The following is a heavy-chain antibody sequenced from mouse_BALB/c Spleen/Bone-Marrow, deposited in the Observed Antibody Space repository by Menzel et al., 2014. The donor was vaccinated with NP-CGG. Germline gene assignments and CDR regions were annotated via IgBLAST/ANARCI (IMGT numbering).Heavy chain of an antibody. CDR1: GYAFXSYW. V-gene: IGHV1-80*01. CDR2: IYPGDGDT. Sequence: VKLQESGAELVRPGSSVKISCKASGYAFXSYWVNWVKQRPGQGLEWIGQIYPGDGDTNYNGKFRGKATLTADKSSSTAYMQLSSLTFEDSAVHFCARWGGENYVNYCAMDYWGQGTSVTVSS. J-gene: IGHJ4*01. CDR3: ARWGGENYVNYCAMDY. D-gene: IGHD1-1*01.